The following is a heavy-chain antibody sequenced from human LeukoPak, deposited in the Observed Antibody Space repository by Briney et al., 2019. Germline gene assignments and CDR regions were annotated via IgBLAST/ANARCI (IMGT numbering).Heavy chain of an antibody. CDR2: IIPIFGTA. V-gene: IGHV1-69*13. CDR1: VGTFINYA. D-gene: IGHD6-19*01. CDR3: ARGPSHIAVTSYYYYYYMDL. J-gene: IGHJ6*03. Sequence: GASVTVSYKASVGTFINYAISWVRQAPGQGLEWMGGIIPIFGTANYAQKFQGRVTITADESTSTAYMELSSLRSEDTAVYYCARGPSHIAVTSYYYYYYMDLWGKGTTVTVSS.